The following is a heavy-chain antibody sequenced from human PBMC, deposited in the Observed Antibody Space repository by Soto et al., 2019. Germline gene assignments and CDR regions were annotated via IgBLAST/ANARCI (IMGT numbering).Heavy chain of an antibody. CDR2: ISSSGSTI. CDR3: AKGQGVVVPAAISL. D-gene: IGHD2-2*02. V-gene: IGHV3-11*01. Sequence: SVILKTTGKGLEWVSYISSSGSTIYYADSVKGRFTISRDNAKNSLYPQMNSLRAEDTAVYFCAKGQGVVVPAAISLWGQGTLVTVSS. J-gene: IGHJ4*02.